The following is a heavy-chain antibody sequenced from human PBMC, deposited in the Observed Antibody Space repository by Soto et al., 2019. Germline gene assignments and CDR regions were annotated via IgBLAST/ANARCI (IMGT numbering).Heavy chain of an antibody. CDR3: AKDRLPTSGQRFYFDS. Sequence: DVNLLQSGGGSAQPGGSLRLSCATSGFAFSTYAMTWVRQVPGRGREWVSTILPDETGFYTVSVKGRFTISRDNFRGILYLQMNDLWVEDAAIYFCAKDRLPTSGQRFYFDSWGQGSLVTVSS. CDR2: ILPDETG. J-gene: IGHJ4*02. V-gene: IGHV3-23*01. D-gene: IGHD2-15*01. CDR1: GFAFSTYA.